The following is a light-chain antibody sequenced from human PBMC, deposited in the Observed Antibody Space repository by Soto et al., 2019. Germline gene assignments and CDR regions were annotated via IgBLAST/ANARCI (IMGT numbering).Light chain of an antibody. CDR1: SSDIGGYDF. V-gene: IGLV2-8*01. J-gene: IGLJ1*01. Sequence: QSALTQPPSASGSPGQAVTISCTGTSSDIGGYDFVSWYQVRPGEAPQLIIYNVNGRPSGVPRRFSGSKSGNTASLTVSGLQAVDEADYYCCSYAGTFYVFGTGTKVTVL. CDR3: CSYAGTFYV. CDR2: NVN.